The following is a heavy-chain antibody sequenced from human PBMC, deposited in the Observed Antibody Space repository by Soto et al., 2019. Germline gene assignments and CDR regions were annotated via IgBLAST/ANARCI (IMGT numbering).Heavy chain of an antibody. V-gene: IGHV1-3*01. CDR3: ARSLRFLEWLLYRYGAFDI. J-gene: IGHJ3*02. CDR2: INAGNGNT. D-gene: IGHD3-3*01. CDR1: GYTFTSYA. Sequence: ASVKVSCKASGYTFTSYAMHWVRQAPGQRLEWMGWINAGNGNTKYSQKFQGRVTITRDTPASTAYMELSSLRSEDTAVYYCARSLRFLEWLLYRYGAFDIWGQGTMVTVSS.